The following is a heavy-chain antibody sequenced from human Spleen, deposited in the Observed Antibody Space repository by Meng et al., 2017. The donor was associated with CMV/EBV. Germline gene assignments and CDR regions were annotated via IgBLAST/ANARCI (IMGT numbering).Heavy chain of an antibody. D-gene: IGHD6-19*01. V-gene: IGHV1-46*01. CDR1: GYTFTSHF. J-gene: IGHJ4*02. CDR3: ARGESSSWPPYFDF. Sequence: FGYTFTSHFIHWVRQAPGQGLQWMGLIHPSGGSAAYAQRVQGRVTMTRDTSTSTVYMEMSSLKSEDTAVYYCARGESSSWPPYFDFWGQGTLVTVSS. CDR2: IHPSGGSA.